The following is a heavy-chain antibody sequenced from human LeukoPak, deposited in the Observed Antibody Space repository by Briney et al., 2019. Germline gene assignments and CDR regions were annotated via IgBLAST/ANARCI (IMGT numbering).Heavy chain of an antibody. Sequence: SETLSLTCTVSGGSISSSSYYWGWIRQPPGKGLEWIGSIYYSGSTYYNPSLKSRVTISVDTSKNQFSLKLSSVTAADTAVYYCARPIFFGNWNDGEHAFDIWGQGTMVTVSS. CDR3: ARPIFFGNWNDGEHAFDI. CDR2: IYYSGST. J-gene: IGHJ3*02. D-gene: IGHD1-1*01. CDR1: GGSISSSSYY. V-gene: IGHV4-39*07.